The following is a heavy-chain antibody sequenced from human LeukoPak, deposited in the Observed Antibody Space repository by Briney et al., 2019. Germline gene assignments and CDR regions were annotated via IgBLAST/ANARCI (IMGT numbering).Heavy chain of an antibody. CDR1: GGSISSYY. Sequence: PSETLSLTCTVSGGSISSYYWSWIRQPPGKGLEWIGYIYYSGSTNYNPSLKSRVTISVDTSKNQFSLKLSSVTAADTAVYYCARTSGGVPAAILDYWGQGTLVTVSS. CDR3: ARTSGGVPAAILDY. CDR2: IYYSGST. D-gene: IGHD2-2*01. V-gene: IGHV4-59*12. J-gene: IGHJ4*02.